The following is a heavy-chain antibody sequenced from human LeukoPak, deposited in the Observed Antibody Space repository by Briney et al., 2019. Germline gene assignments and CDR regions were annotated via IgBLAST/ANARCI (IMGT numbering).Heavy chain of an antibody. Sequence: GGSLRLSCEASGFIFSAYAMTWVRQAPGKVLQWVSGISGNGDSTYYADSVRGRFTVSSDESKNTVYLQLNSLRADDTAVYYCAKGTFAVSFWIIWFDSWGQGTLVTVSS. J-gene: IGHJ5*01. CDR1: GFIFSAYA. V-gene: IGHV3-23*01. CDR3: AKGTFAVSFWIIWFDS. D-gene: IGHD3-3*01. CDR2: ISGNGDST.